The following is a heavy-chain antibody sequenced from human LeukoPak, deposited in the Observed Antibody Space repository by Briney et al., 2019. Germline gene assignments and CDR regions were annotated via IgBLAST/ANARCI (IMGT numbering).Heavy chain of an antibody. CDR2: LYSDGNT. CDR3: ARGVEPLAANTLAY. J-gene: IGHJ4*02. CDR1: GFTVITND. Sequence: PGGSLRLSCAPSGFTVITNDMTWVRQAPGKGLEWVSVLYSDGNTKYADSVQGRFTISRDNSKNTLYLEMNSLSPYNTAVYYCARGVEPLAANTLAYWGQGTLVTVSS. V-gene: IGHV3-53*01. D-gene: IGHD1-14*01.